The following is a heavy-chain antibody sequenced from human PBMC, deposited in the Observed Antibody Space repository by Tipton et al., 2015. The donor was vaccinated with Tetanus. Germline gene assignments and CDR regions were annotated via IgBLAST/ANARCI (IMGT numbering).Heavy chain of an antibody. CDR3: ARDQARGARGWNYFDY. V-gene: IGHV4-31*03. CDR1: GGSISSGGYY. D-gene: IGHD1-26*01. J-gene: IGHJ4*02. Sequence: TLSLTCTVSGGSISSGGYYWSWIRQHPGKGLEWIGDIYYSGSTYYNPSLKSRPTISVDTSKNQFSLKLNSVTAADTAVYYCARDQARGARGWNYFDYWGQGTLVTVSS. CDR2: IYYSGST.